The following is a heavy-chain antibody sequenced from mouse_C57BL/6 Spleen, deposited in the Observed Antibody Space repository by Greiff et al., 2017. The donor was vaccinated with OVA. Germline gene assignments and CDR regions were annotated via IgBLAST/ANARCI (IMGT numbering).Heavy chain of an antibody. D-gene: IGHD1-1*01. CDR1: GFTFSSYT. V-gene: IGHV5-9*01. CDR2: ISGGGGNT. CDR3: ARHITTVVAPFDY. Sequence: EVQRVESGGGLVKPGGSLKLSCAASGFTFSSYTMSWVRQTPGKRLEWVATISGGGGNTYYTDSVKGRFTISRDNAKNTLYLQMSSLRSEDTALYYCARHITTVVAPFDYWGQGTTLTVSS. J-gene: IGHJ2*01.